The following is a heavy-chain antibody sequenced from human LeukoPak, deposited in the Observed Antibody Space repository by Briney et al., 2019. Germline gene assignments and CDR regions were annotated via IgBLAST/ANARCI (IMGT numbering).Heavy chain of an antibody. Sequence: SETLSLTCTVSGGSISSYYWSWIRQPPGKGLEWIGYIYYSGSTNYNPSLKSRVTISVDTSKNQFSLKLSSVTAADTAVYYCARQSEQQLVHHRWFDPWGQGTLVTFSS. CDR2: IYYSGST. CDR3: ARQSEQQLVHHRWFDP. J-gene: IGHJ5*02. V-gene: IGHV4-59*01. D-gene: IGHD6-13*01. CDR1: GGSISSYY.